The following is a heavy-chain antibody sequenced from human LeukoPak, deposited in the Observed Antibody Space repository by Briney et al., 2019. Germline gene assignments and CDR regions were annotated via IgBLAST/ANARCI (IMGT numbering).Heavy chain of an antibody. J-gene: IGHJ4*02. CDR2: IKEDGSEK. Sequence: SGGSLRLTCEASGSTFSDYWMSWVRQAPGKGLEWVAIIKEDGSEKFYVGSVKGRFTISRDNAKNSLYLQMDNLRAEDTAVYYCTRAFSSWSDHFDYWGQGTLVTVSS. CDR1: GSTFSDYW. CDR3: TRAFSSWSDHFDY. V-gene: IGHV3-7*04. D-gene: IGHD6-13*01.